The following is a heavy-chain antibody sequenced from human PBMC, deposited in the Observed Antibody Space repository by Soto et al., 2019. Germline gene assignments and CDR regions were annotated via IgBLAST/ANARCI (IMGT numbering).Heavy chain of an antibody. D-gene: IGHD1-20*01. Sequence: QVQLVQSGAEVKKPGASVKVSCKASGYSFSNYYMHWVRQAPGQGLEWMGLINPTGGSTAYAQRFQGRVTMTRDTSTSTVYMELSSLRSDDTAVYYCARDPYNPKWYYGMDVWGQGPTVTVAS. CDR1: GYSFSNYY. CDR2: INPTGGST. CDR3: ARDPYNPKWYYGMDV. V-gene: IGHV1-46*01. J-gene: IGHJ6*02.